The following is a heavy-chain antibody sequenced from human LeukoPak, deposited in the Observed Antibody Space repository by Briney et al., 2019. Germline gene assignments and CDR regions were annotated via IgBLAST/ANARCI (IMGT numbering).Heavy chain of an antibody. V-gene: IGHV3-30-3*01. CDR1: GFTFSSYA. CDR3: ARDPSFGIYGSGSPNWFDP. D-gene: IGHD3-10*01. J-gene: IGHJ5*02. CDR2: ISYDGSNK. Sequence: GRSLRLSCAASGFTFSSYAMHWVRQAPGKGLEWVAVISYDGSNKYYADSVKGRFTISRDNSKNTLYLQMNSLRAEDTAVYYCARDPSFGIYGSGSPNWFDPWGQGTLVTVSS.